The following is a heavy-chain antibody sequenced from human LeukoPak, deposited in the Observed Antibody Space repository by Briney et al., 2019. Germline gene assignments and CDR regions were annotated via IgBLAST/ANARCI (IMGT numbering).Heavy chain of an antibody. CDR3: AKRVQYDDSHYCIFDY. Sequence: PGGSLRLSCAASGFTFSNYVMNWVRQAPGKGLEWVSTIDANAVGTYYADSVKGRFTISRDNSKNTLYLQMSSLRAEATAVYYCAKRVQYDDSHYCIFDYWGQGTLVTVSS. V-gene: IGHV3-23*01. D-gene: IGHD3-22*01. CDR1: GFTFSNYV. CDR2: IDANAVGT. J-gene: IGHJ4*02.